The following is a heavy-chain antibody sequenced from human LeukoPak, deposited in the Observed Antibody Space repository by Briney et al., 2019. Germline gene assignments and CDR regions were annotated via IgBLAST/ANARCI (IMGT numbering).Heavy chain of an antibody. V-gene: IGHV1-18*01. CDR3: VRDPPYSSGRNNWFDP. Sequence: ASVKVSCKASGYTFTSYGISWVRQAPGQGLEWMGWISAYNGNTNYAQKLQGRVTMTTDTSTSTAYMELRSLRSDDTAVYYCVRDPPYSSGRNNWFDPWGQGTLVTVSS. J-gene: IGHJ5*02. CDR1: GYTFTSYG. CDR2: ISAYNGNT. D-gene: IGHD6-19*01.